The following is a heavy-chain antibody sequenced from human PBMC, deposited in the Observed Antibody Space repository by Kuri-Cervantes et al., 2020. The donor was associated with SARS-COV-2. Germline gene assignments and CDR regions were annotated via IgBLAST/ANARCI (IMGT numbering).Heavy chain of an antibody. V-gene: IGHV1-24*01. Sequence: ASVKVPCKVSGYTLTELSMHWVRQAPGKGLEWMGGFDPEDGETIYAQKFQGRVTMTEDTSTDTAYMELSSLRSEDTAVYYCATAPAVVAANWFDPWGQGTLVTDSS. CDR2: FDPEDGET. D-gene: IGHD2-15*01. CDR3: ATAPAVVAANWFDP. J-gene: IGHJ5*02. CDR1: GYTLTELS.